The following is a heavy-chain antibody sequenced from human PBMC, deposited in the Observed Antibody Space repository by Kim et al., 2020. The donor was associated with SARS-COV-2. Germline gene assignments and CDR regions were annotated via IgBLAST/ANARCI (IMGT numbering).Heavy chain of an antibody. D-gene: IGHD4-4*01. J-gene: IGHJ4*02. CDR3: ARTYSPFDY. CDR1: GFTFSDYY. Sequence: RGSLRLSCAASGFTFSDYYMSWIRQAPAKGLECISYISSSGGTIYYADSVKGRFTISRDNARNSLYLQMNSLRADDTAVYYCARTYSPFDYWGQGTLVTVSS. V-gene: IGHV3-11*01. CDR2: ISSSGGTI.